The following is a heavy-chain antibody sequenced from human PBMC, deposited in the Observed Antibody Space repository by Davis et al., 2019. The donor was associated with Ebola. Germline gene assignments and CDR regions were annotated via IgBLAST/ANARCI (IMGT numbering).Heavy chain of an antibody. V-gene: IGHV2-70*01. CDR1: GFSLSTSGMS. CDR2: IDWDDDE. J-gene: IGHJ4*02. CDR3: ARGYGAYDY. Sequence: SGSTLVKPRQTLTLTCTFSGFSLSTSGMSVAWIRQPPGKALEWLALIDWDDDEYYSRSLKTRLTISKDTSENQVVLTMTNMGPEDTATYYCARGYGAYDYWGQGTLVTVSS. D-gene: IGHD4-17*01.